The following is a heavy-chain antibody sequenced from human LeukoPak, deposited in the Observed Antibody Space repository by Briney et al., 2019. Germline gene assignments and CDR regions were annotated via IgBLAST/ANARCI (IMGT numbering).Heavy chain of an antibody. CDR1: GYTFTSYG. J-gene: IGHJ4*02. D-gene: IGHD4-17*01. V-gene: IGHV1-18*01. CDR2: ISAYNGNT. CDR3: ARATTLYGDPEV. Sequence: ASVKVSCKASGYTFTSYGISWVRQAPGQGLDWMGWISAYNGNTNYAQKLQGRVTMTTDTSTSTAYMELRSLRSDDTAVYYCARATTLYGDPEVWGQGTLVTVSS.